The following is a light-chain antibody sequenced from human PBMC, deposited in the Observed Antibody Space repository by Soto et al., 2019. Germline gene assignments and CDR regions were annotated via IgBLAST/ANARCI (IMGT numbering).Light chain of an antibody. CDR2: AAS. CDR3: QQNYITPPWT. Sequence: DVQMTQSPSSLSASVGDRVTITCRASQSINKYLSWYQQKPGKAPKLLIFAASNLKSGVPARFSGSGSGTDFTLTISSLQAEDFATYYCQQNYITPPWTFGQGTKVEVK. CDR1: QSINKY. J-gene: IGKJ1*01. V-gene: IGKV1-39*01.